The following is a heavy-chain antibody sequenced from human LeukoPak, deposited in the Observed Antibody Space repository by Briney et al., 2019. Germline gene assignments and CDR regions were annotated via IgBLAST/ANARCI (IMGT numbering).Heavy chain of an antibody. D-gene: IGHD6-19*01. Sequence: GESLKISCKASGYSFTRYWISWVRQMRGKGLEWMGRIDPSDSYTNYSPSFQGHVTISADKSISTAYLQWRSLKASDTAIYYCARTYSSGWAFFDYWGQGNMVTVSS. V-gene: IGHV5-10-1*01. J-gene: IGHJ4*02. CDR2: IDPSDSYT. CDR1: GYSFTRYW. CDR3: ARTYSSGWAFFDY.